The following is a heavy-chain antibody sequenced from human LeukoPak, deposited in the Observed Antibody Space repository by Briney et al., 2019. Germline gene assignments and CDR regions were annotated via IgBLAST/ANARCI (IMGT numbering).Heavy chain of an antibody. J-gene: IGHJ3*02. CDR3: AREGLAGDAFDI. CDR2: INSDGSST. D-gene: IGHD3/OR15-3a*01. Sequence: PGGSLRLSCAASGFTFSSYWMHWVRQAPGKGLVWVSRINSDGSSTSYADSVKGRFTISRDNAKNTLYLQMNSLRAEDTAVYYCAREGLAGDAFDIWGQGTMVTVSS. V-gene: IGHV3-74*01. CDR1: GFTFSSYW.